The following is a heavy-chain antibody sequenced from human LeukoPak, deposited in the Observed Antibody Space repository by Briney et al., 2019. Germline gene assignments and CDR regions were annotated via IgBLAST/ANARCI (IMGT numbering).Heavy chain of an antibody. CDR3: ARVSGRLERQSDLDY. J-gene: IGHJ4*02. V-gene: IGHV3-33*01. CDR2: IWYDGSNK. D-gene: IGHD1-1*01. Sequence: GGSLRLSCAASGFTFSSYGMHWVRQAPGKGLEWVAVIWYDGSNKYYADSVKGRFTISRDNAQASLYLQMISLRADDTAVYYCARVSGRLERQSDLDYWGQGTLVIVSS. CDR1: GFTFSSYG.